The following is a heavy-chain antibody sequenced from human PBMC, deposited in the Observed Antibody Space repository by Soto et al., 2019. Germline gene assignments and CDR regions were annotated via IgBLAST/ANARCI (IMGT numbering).Heavy chain of an antibody. CDR2: ISYDGNNK. CDR3: AKDVDSRFLEWVYGLDV. CDR1: GFTFSNYG. D-gene: IGHD3-3*01. Sequence: QVQLVESGGGVVQPGRSLRLSCAASGFTFSNYGMHWVRQVPGKGLEWVAVISYDGNNKYYADSVKGRFTISRDNSKNTLYLQLNSLRDEDTAVYYCAKDVDSRFLEWVYGLDVWGQGTTFTVSS. J-gene: IGHJ6*02. V-gene: IGHV3-30*18.